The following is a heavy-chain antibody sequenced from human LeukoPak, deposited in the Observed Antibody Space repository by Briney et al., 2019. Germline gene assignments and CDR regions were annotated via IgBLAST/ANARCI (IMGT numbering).Heavy chain of an antibody. J-gene: IGHJ4*02. D-gene: IGHD1-26*01. CDR3: AKGKWELPTSHFDY. CDR1: GFTFSSHG. V-gene: IGHV3-23*01. Sequence: GGSLRLSCAASGFTFSSHGMGWVRQAPGKGLEWVSTISGSGDNTYYADSVKGRFTISRDNAKNSLYLQMNSLRAEDTALYYCAKGKWELPTSHFDYWGQGTLVTVSS. CDR2: ISGSGDNT.